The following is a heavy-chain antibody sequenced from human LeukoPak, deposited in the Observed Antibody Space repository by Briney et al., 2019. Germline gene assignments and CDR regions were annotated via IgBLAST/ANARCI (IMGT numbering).Heavy chain of an antibody. Sequence: SETLSLTCTVPGGSISSYYWSWIRQPAGKGLEWIGRIYTRGSTNYNPSLKSRVTMSADMSKNQSSLKLSSVTAADAAVYYCAGEGHYYDSTGYYYGGEDYWGQGTLVTVSS. V-gene: IGHV4-4*07. CDR3: AGEGHYYDSTGYYYGGEDY. CDR1: GGSISSYY. CDR2: IYTRGST. J-gene: IGHJ4*02. D-gene: IGHD3-22*01.